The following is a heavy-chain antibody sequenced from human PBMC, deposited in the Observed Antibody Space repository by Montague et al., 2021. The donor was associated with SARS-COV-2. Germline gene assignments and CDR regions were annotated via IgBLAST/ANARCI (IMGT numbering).Heavy chain of an antibody. V-gene: IGHV3-30*04. CDR2: ISYDGSNN. CDR1: WFTFSRYA. Sequence: SLSLSCSASWFTFSRYAMPWVRQAPGKGLEWVAVISYDGSNNYYADSVKVRFTISRDNSKNTLHLQMNSLRAEATAVYYCAEDNYDYVWGSYRYIYWGQGTLVTVSS. D-gene: IGHD3-16*02. J-gene: IGHJ4*02. CDR3: AEDNYDYVWGSYRYIY.